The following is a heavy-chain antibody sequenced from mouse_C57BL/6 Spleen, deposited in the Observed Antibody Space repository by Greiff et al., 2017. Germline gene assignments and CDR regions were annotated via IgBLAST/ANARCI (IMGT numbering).Heavy chain of an antibody. CDR1: GYTFTDYE. J-gene: IGHJ2*01. CDR3: TREETNSDY. D-gene: IGHD1-3*01. CDR2: IDPETGGT. V-gene: IGHV1-15*01. Sequence: VQLQQSGAELVRPGASVTLSCKASGYTFTDYEMHWVKQTPVHGLEWIGAIDPETGGTANNQKFKGKAILTADKSASTAYMELRSLTSEDSAVYYCTREETNSDYWGQGTTLTVSS.